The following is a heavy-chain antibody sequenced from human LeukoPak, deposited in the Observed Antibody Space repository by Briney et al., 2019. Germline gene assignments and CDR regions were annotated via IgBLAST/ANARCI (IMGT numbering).Heavy chain of an antibody. Sequence: PGESLKISCKGSGYSFTSYWIGWVRQMPGKGLEWMGIIYPGDSDTRYSPSFQGQVTISADKSISTAYLQWSSLKASDTAMYYCARAYYYDSSGYFLVYPFDYWGQGTLVTVSS. CDR1: GYSFTSYW. CDR2: IYPGDSDT. V-gene: IGHV5-51*01. D-gene: IGHD3-22*01. J-gene: IGHJ4*02. CDR3: ARAYYYDSSGYFLVYPFDY.